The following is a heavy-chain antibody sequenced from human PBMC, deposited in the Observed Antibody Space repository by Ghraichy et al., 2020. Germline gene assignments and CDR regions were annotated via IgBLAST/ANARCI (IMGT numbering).Heavy chain of an antibody. V-gene: IGHV4-34*01. CDR3: ARGQARRLYYYDSSGYIGY. CDR2: INHSGST. CDR1: GGSFSGYY. Sequence: GSLRLSFAVYGGSFSGYYWSWIRQPPGKGLEWIGEINHSGSTNYNPSLKSRVTISVDTSKNQFSLKLSSVTAADTAVYYCARGQARRLYYYDSSGYIGYWGKGTLVTVSS. D-gene: IGHD3-22*01. J-gene: IGHJ4*02.